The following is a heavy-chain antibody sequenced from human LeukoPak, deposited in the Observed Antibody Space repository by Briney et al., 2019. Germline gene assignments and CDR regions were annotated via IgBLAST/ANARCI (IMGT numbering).Heavy chain of an antibody. CDR2: ISSSSNST. J-gene: IGHJ4*02. Sequence: GGSLRLSCTASGFTFSIYSMSWVRQAPGKGLEWVSSISSSSNSTYCADSVKGQFTISRDNAKNSLYLQMNSLRAGDTAVYYCARGPSCTSTSCYTTGLFDYWGQGTLVTVSS. CDR3: ARGPSCTSTSCYTTGLFDY. CDR1: GFTFSIYS. V-gene: IGHV3-21*01. D-gene: IGHD2-2*01.